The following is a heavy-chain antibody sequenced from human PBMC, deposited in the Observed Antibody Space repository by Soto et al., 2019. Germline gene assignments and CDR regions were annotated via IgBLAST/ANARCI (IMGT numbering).Heavy chain of an antibody. J-gene: IGHJ6*03. D-gene: IGHD3-3*01. CDR1: GYTFTSYY. CDR2: IKPSGGST. CDR3: ARVVYDFWSGYQNRAYFYYYTDV. V-gene: IGHV1-46*03. Sequence: ASVKVSCKASGYTFTSYYMHWVRQAPGQGLEWMGIIKPSGGSTSYAQKFQGRVTMTRDTSTSTVYMELSSLRSEDTAVYYCARVVYDFWSGYQNRAYFYYYTDVWGKGTTVTVAS.